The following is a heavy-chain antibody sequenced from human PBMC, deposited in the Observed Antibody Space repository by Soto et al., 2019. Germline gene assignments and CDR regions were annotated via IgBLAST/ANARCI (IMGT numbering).Heavy chain of an antibody. V-gene: IGHV1-8*01. Sequence: GASVKVSCKASGYTFTSYDINWVRQATGQGLEWMGWMNPNSGNTGYAQKFQGRVTMTRNTSISTAYMELSSLRSEDTAVYYCARGTAYGDYQRNWFDPWGQGTLVTVSS. J-gene: IGHJ5*02. CDR1: GYTFTSYD. D-gene: IGHD4-17*01. CDR2: MNPNSGNT. CDR3: ARGTAYGDYQRNWFDP.